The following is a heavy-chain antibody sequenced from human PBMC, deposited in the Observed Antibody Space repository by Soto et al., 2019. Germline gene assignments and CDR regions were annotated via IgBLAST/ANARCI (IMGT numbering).Heavy chain of an antibody. J-gene: IGHJ6*03. CDR3: ARIFGVVIWRYYYYYMDV. D-gene: IGHD3-3*01. Sequence: SETLSLTCAVYGGSFIGYYWSWIRQPPWKGLEWIGEINHSGSTNYNPSLKSRVTISVDTSKNQFSLKLSSVTAADTAVYYCARIFGVVIWRYYYYYMDVWGKGTTVTVSS. CDR1: GGSFIGYY. CDR2: INHSGST. V-gene: IGHV4-34*01.